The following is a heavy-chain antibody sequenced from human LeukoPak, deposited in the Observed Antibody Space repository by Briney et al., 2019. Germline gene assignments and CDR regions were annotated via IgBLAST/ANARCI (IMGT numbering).Heavy chain of an antibody. CDR3: TSDTDYGDYIDY. Sequence: GGSLRLSCGASGFTFSNAWMSWVRQAPGKGQEWVGRIKSKTDGGTTDYAAPVKGRFTISIDDSKNTLYLQLISLKTEDTAVYYCTSDTDYGDYIDYWGQGTLVTVSP. D-gene: IGHD4-17*01. CDR2: IKSKTDGGTT. CDR1: GFTFSNAW. J-gene: IGHJ4*02. V-gene: IGHV3-15*01.